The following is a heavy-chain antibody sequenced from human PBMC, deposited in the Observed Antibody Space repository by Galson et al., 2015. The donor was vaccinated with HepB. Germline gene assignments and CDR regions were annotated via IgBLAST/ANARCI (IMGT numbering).Heavy chain of an antibody. D-gene: IGHD3-3*01. V-gene: IGHV3-23*01. CDR1: GFSFNEYA. CDR2: MSGSGHRI. CDR3: ARDRAPDFWSGYNFDYYMDV. J-gene: IGHJ6*03. Sequence: SLRLSCAASGFSFNEYAMSWVRQAPGKGLEWISVMSGSGHRIAYSDSVKGRFTVSRDNSKNTVYLQLNSLRVEDTAVYYCARDRAPDFWSGYNFDYYMDVWGKGTTVTVSS.